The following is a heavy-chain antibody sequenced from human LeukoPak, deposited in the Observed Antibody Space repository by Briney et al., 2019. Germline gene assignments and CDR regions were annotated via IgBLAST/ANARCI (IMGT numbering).Heavy chain of an antibody. Sequence: SGTLSLTCAVSGGSISSSNWWSWVRQPPGKGLEWIGEIDHSGSTNYNPSLKSRVTISVDKSKNQFSLKLSSVTAADTAVYYCARVPGGYCSSTSCHHNQYYYSYMDVWGKGTTVTVSS. CDR1: GGSISSSNW. CDR3: ARVPGGYCSSTSCHHNQYYYSYMDV. D-gene: IGHD2-2*01. V-gene: IGHV4-4*02. J-gene: IGHJ6*03. CDR2: IDHSGST.